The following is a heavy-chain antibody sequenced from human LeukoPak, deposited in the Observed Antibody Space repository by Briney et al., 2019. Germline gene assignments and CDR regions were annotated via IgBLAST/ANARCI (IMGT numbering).Heavy chain of an antibody. CDR1: GGSISSSSYY. D-gene: IGHD2-2*01. CDR2: IYYSGST. Sequence: SETLSLTCTVSGGSISSSSYYWGWIRQPPGTGLEWIGSIYYSGSTYYNPSLKSRVTISVDTSKNQFSLKLSSVTAADTAVYYCASDCSSTSCYASYGMDVWGQGTTVTVSS. J-gene: IGHJ6*02. CDR3: ASDCSSTSCYASYGMDV. V-gene: IGHV4-39*01.